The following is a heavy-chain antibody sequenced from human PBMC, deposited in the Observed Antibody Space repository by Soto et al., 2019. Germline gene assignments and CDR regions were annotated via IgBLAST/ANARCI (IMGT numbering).Heavy chain of an antibody. CDR2: MNPNSGNT. V-gene: IGHV1-8*01. Sequence: QVQLVQSGAEVKKPGASVKVSCKASGYTFTSYDINWVRHATGQGLEWKGWMNPNSGNTGYAQKCQGRVTMTRNTSLGTAYMELGSLSSEDTAVYYCARTLYGDNVDYWGNGTMVTVSS. CDR1: GYTFTSYD. D-gene: IGHD4-17*01. J-gene: IGHJ4*01. CDR3: ARTLYGDNVDY.